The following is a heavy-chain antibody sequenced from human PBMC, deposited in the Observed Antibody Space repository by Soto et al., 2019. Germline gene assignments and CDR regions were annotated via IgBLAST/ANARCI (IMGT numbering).Heavy chain of an antibody. CDR3: AGDRHGVIMRWGYFDY. CDR2: ISAYNGNT. J-gene: IGHJ4*02. V-gene: IGHV1-18*01. D-gene: IGHD3-3*01. CDR1: GYTFTSYG. Sequence: ASVKVSCKASGYTFTSYGISWVRQAPGQGLEWMGWISAYNGNTNYAQKLQGRVTMTTDTSTSTAYMELRSLRSDDTAVYYCAGDRHGVIMRWGYFDYGGRGTLVPVPS.